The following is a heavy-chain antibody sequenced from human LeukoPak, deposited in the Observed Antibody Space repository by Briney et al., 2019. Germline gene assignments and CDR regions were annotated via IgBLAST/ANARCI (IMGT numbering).Heavy chain of an antibody. Sequence: ASVKVSCKASGYTFTSYDINWVRQATGQGLEWMGWMNPNSGNTGYAQKFQGRVTMTRNTSISTAYMELSSLRSGDTAVYYCARVELRYFDWLGFWGQGTLVTVSS. D-gene: IGHD3-9*01. CDR2: MNPNSGNT. J-gene: IGHJ4*02. CDR1: GYTFTSYD. V-gene: IGHV1-8*01. CDR3: ARVELRYFDWLGF.